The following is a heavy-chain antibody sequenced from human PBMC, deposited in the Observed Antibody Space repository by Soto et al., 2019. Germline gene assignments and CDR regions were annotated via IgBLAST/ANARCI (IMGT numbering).Heavy chain of an antibody. D-gene: IGHD3-22*01. CDR1: GFTFSSYA. Sequence: GGSLRLSCAASGFTFSSYAMSWVRQAPGKGLEWVSAISGSGGSTYYADSVKGRFTISRDNSKNTLYLQMNSLRAEDTAVYYCAAAAMGSSGYYYYFDYWGQGTLVTVSS. CDR3: AAAAMGSSGYYYYFDY. J-gene: IGHJ4*02. V-gene: IGHV3-23*01. CDR2: ISGSGGST.